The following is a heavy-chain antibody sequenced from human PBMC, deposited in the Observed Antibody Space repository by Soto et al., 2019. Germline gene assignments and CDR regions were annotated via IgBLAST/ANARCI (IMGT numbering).Heavy chain of an antibody. V-gene: IGHV5-51*01. CDR3: ARFCSRAGGIDV. D-gene: IGHD2-15*01. CDR1: GDSFTSYW. CDR2: IYPGDSDI. J-gene: IGHJ6*02. Sequence: PGESLKISCKGSGDSFTSYWIAWVRQMAGKGLEWMGVIYPGDSDIRYSPSFEGQVTISADKSISTAYLQWSSLKASDTAIYYCARFCSRAGGIDVWGQGTTVTVSS.